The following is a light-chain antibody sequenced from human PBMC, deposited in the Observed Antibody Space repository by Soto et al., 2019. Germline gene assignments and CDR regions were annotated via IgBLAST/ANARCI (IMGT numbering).Light chain of an antibody. Sequence: EIVLTQSPATLSLSPGERATLSCRASQSVSSYLAWYQQNPGQAPRLLIYDASNSATGIPARFSGGGSGTDFTLTISNLEPEDFAVYYCLQRSSWPLTFGGGTKVEIK. CDR1: QSVSSY. CDR3: LQRSSWPLT. V-gene: IGKV3-11*01. J-gene: IGKJ4*01. CDR2: DAS.